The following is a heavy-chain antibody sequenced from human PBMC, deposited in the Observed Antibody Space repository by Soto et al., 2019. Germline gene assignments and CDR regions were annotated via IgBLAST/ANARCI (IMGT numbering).Heavy chain of an antibody. CDR3: ARDTLGFGAADY. D-gene: IGHD3-3*01. CDR1: GGSISSGGYY. V-gene: IGHV4-31*03. J-gene: IGHJ4*02. CDR2: IYYSGST. Sequence: QVQLQESGPGLVKPSETLSLTCTVSGGSISSGGYYWSWIRQHPGKGLEWIGYIYYSGSTYYNPSLKSRVTLSVDTSKNQFSLKLSSVTAADTAVYYCARDTLGFGAADYWGQGTLVTVSS.